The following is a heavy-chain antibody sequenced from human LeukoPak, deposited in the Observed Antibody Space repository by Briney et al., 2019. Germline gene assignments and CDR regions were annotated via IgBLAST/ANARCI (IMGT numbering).Heavy chain of an antibody. CDR3: ARDSVARALGYFDY. V-gene: IGHV3-33*01. J-gene: IGHJ4*02. CDR2: IWYDGSNK. Sequence: PGRSLRLSCAASGFTFSSYFMHWVRQAPGKGLEGVAVIWYDGSNKYHADYVKGRFTISRDNSKNTLYLQMNSLRAEDTDVYYCARDSVARALGYFDYWGQGTLVTVSS. D-gene: IGHD7-27*01. CDR1: GFTFSSYF.